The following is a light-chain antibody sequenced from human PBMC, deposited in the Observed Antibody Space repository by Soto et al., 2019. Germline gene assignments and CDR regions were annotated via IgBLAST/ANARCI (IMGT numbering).Light chain of an antibody. CDR3: QQRNSWPLT. J-gene: IGKJ4*01. V-gene: IGKV3-11*01. Sequence: EIVLPQSPATLYLSTGERATLSCRASQNCGGYLAWYQQKPGQAPRLLISDASNRAAGIPARFRGIGSGTDFTLTISSLEPEDFAVYYCQQRNSWPLTLGGGTKVEIK. CDR2: DAS. CDR1: QNCGGY.